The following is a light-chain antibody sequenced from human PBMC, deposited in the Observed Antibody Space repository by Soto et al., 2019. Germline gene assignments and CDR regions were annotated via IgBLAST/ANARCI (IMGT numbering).Light chain of an antibody. CDR1: SSDVGGYNF. J-gene: IGLJ2*01. CDR3: SSYTISGTLVI. V-gene: IGLV2-14*01. CDR2: EVT. Sequence: QSALTQPASVSGSPGQSITISCTGTSSDVGGYNFVSWYQQHPGKAPKLMIYEVTNRPSGVSNRFSGSKSGNTASLSISGLQGEDEADYYCSSYTISGTLVIFGGGTKLTVL.